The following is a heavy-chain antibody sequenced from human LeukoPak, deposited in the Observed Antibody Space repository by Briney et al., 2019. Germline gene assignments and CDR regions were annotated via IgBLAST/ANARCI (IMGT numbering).Heavy chain of an antibody. D-gene: IGHD2-15*01. CDR1: GFTFSSYG. V-gene: IGHV3-30*02. CDR2: IRYDGSNK. Sequence: GGSLRLSCAASGFTFSSYGMHWVRQAPGKGLEWVAFIRYDGSNKYYADSVKGRFTISRDNSKNTLYLQMNSLRAEDTAVYYCASKYCSGGSCYSGLGYWGQGTLVTVSS. CDR3: ASKYCSGGSCYSGLGY. J-gene: IGHJ4*02.